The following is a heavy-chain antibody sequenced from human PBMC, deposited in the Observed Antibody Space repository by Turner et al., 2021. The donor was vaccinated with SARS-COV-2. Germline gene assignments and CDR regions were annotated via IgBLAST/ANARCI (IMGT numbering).Heavy chain of an antibody. Sequence: EVQLVESGGGLVQPGGSLRLSCAASGFTVSSNYMSWVRRAPGKGLEWVSVNYSGGSTYYADSVKGRFTISRHNSKNTLYLQMNSLRAEDTAVYYCARETWGRDPDYWGQGTLVTVSS. CDR2: NYSGGST. J-gene: IGHJ4*02. CDR1: GFTVSSNY. V-gene: IGHV3-53*04. CDR3: ARETWGRDPDY. D-gene: IGHD3-16*01.